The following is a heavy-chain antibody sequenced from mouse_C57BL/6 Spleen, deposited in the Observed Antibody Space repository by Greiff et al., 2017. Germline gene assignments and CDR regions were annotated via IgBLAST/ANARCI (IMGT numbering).Heavy chain of an antibody. J-gene: IGHJ4*01. CDR3: AREGNSTLHAMDY. CDR1: GFTFSSYA. V-gene: IGHV5-4*01. Sequence: DVQLVESGGGLVKPGGSLKLSCAASGFTFSSYAMSWVRQTPEKRLEWVATISDGGSYTYYPDNVKGRFTISRDNAKNNLYLQMSHLKSEDTAMYYCAREGNSTLHAMDYWGQGTSVTVSS. CDR2: ISDGGSYT. D-gene: IGHD2-5*01.